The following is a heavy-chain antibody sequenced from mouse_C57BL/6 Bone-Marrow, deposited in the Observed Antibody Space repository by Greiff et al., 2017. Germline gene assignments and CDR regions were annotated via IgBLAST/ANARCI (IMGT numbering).Heavy chain of an antibody. CDR2: ISDGGSYT. V-gene: IGHV5-4*01. CDR3: ARDGRLPAWFAY. Sequence: EVQLVESGGGLVKPGGSLKLSCAASGFTFSSYAMSWVRQTPEKRLEWVATISDGGSYTYYPDNVKGRFTISRDNAKNNLYLQMSHLTSEDTAMYYCARDGRLPAWFAYWGQGTLVTVSA. J-gene: IGHJ3*01. D-gene: IGHD2-4*01. CDR1: GFTFSSYA.